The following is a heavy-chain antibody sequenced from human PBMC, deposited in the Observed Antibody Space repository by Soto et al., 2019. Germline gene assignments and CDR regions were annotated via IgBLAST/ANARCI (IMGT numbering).Heavy chain of an antibody. J-gene: IGHJ3*02. CDR2: IIPILGIA. Sequence: SVKVSCKASGVTFSSYTISWVRQAPGQGLEWMGRIIPILGIANYAQKFQSRVTITADKSTSTAYMELSSLRSEDTAVYYCARDFWGDYGDYQEASDIWGQGTMVTVSS. CDR3: ARDFWGDYGDYQEASDI. D-gene: IGHD4-17*01. CDR1: GVTFSSYT. V-gene: IGHV1-69*04.